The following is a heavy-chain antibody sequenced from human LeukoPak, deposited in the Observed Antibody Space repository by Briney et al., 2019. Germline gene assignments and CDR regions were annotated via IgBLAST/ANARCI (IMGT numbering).Heavy chain of an antibody. Sequence: ASVKVSCKASGYTFTSYDINWVRQATGQGLEWMGWISAYNGNANYAQKLQGRVTMTTDTSTSTAYMELRSLRSDDTAVYYCARVQITMIVVVITHIDYWGQGTLVTVSS. CDR2: ISAYNGNA. D-gene: IGHD3-22*01. CDR1: GYTFTSYD. CDR3: ARVQITMIVVVITHIDY. V-gene: IGHV1-18*01. J-gene: IGHJ4*02.